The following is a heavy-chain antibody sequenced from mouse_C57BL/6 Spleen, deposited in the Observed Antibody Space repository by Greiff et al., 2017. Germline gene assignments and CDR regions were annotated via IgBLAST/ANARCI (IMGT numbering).Heavy chain of an antibody. Sequence: VQLVESGPELVKPGASVKISCKASGYTFTDYYINWVKQRPGQGLEWIGWIFPGSGSTYYNEKFKGKATLTVDKSSSTAYMLLSGLTSEDSAVYFCARDWDEGDWGQGTTLTVSS. CDR1: GYTFTDYY. D-gene: IGHD4-1*01. CDR2: IFPGSGST. CDR3: ARDWDEGD. J-gene: IGHJ2*01. V-gene: IGHV1-75*01.